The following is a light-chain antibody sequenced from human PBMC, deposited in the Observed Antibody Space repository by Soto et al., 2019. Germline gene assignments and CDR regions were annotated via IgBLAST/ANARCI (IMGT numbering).Light chain of an antibody. CDR3: QAWDSSTVV. CDR1: KLGDKY. V-gene: IGLV3-1*01. Sequence: SYELTQPPSVSVSRGQTASITCSGDKLGDKYACWYHQKPGQSPVLVIYQDTKRPSGIPERFSGSNSGNTATLTISGTQAMDEADYYCQAWDSSTVVFGGGTKLTVL. J-gene: IGLJ2*01. CDR2: QDT.